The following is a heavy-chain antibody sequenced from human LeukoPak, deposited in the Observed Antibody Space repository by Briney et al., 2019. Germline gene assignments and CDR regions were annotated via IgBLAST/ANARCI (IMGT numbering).Heavy chain of an antibody. D-gene: IGHD3-10*01. V-gene: IGHV3-23*01. CDR2: ISGTGSTT. Sequence: GGSLRLSCAASGLTFSNCAMSWVRQAPGKGLDWVSAISGTGSTTYYADSVKGRFTISRDNSKNTLYLQMNSLRAEDTAVYYCARASKAPDYYGSEYFDYWGQGTLVTVSS. CDR3: ARASKAPDYYGSEYFDY. CDR1: GLTFSNCA. J-gene: IGHJ4*02.